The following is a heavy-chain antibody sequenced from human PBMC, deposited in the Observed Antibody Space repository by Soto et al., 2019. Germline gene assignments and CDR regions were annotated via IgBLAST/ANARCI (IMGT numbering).Heavy chain of an antibody. D-gene: IGHD3-16*02. J-gene: IGHJ4*02. CDR2: TYYRSKWFH. V-gene: IGHV6-1*01. CDR3: ARAQRRYTHLEY. Sequence: PSQTLSLTCAISGDSVSSGITSWNWIRQSPSRGLEWLGRTYYRSKWFHDYAASVKSRITINPDTSKNQFSLELNSMTPEDTAVYYCARAQRRYTHLEYWGQGTLVTVSS. CDR1: GDSVSSGITS.